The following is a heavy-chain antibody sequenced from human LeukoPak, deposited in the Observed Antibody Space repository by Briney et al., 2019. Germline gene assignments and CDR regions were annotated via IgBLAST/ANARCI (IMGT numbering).Heavy chain of an antibody. CDR3: ARGRYFDWLLGYFDY. CDR1: GFTFSSYW. D-gene: IGHD3-9*01. J-gene: IGHJ4*02. Sequence: GGSLRLSYAASGFTFSSYWMSWVRQAPGKGLEWVANIKQDGSEKYYVDSVKGRFTISRDNAKNSLYLQMNSLRAEDTAVYYCARGRYFDWLLGYFDYWGQGTLVTVSS. V-gene: IGHV3-7*01. CDR2: IKQDGSEK.